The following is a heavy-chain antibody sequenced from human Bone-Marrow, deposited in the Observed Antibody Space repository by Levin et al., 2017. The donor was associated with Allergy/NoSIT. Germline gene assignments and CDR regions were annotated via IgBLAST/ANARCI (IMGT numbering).Heavy chain of an antibody. Sequence: PGGSLRLSCAASGFTFSSYGMHWVRQAPGKGLEWVAVIWYDGSNKYYADSVKGRFTISRDNSKNTLYLQMNSLRAEDTAVYYCARDNILTGPFDYWGQGTLVTVSS. CDR1: GFTFSSYG. J-gene: IGHJ4*02. V-gene: IGHV3-33*01. CDR3: ARDNILTGPFDY. D-gene: IGHD3-9*01. CDR2: IWYDGSNK.